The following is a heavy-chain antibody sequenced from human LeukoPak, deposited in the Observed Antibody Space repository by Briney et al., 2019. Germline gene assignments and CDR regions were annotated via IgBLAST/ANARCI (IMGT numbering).Heavy chain of an antibody. D-gene: IGHD2-8*01. V-gene: IGHV1-69*13. CDR1: GGTFSSYA. J-gene: IGHJ3*02. Sequence: SVKVSCKASGGTFSSYAISWVRQAPGQGLEWMGGIIPIFGTANYAQKFQGRVTITADESTSTAYMELSSLGSEDTAVYYCARDQDCTNGVCYDAFDIWGQGTMVTVSS. CDR2: IIPIFGTA. CDR3: ARDQDCTNGVCYDAFDI.